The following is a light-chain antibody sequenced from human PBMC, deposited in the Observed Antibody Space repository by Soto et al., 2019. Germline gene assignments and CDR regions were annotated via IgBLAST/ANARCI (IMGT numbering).Light chain of an antibody. J-gene: IGKJ1*01. CDR3: QQYNNWPT. Sequence: AIRMTQSPSSLSASTGDRVTISCRASQGISSYLAWYQKKPGKAPKLLIYAASTLQSGVPSRFSGSGSGTDFTLTISSLQSEDFAVYYCQQYNNWPTFGQGTKVDIK. CDR1: QGISSY. CDR2: AAS. V-gene: IGKV1-8*01.